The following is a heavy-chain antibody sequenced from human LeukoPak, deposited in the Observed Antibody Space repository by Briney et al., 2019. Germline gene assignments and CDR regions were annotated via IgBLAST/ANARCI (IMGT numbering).Heavy chain of an antibody. CDR3: ARDHSYASRGGSFDY. CDR2: ISAHNGNT. Sequence: ASVKVSCKASGYSFTNYGISWVRQAPGQGLEWTGWISAHNGNTNYAQKLQGRVTMTTDTSTSTAYMELRTLRSDDTAVYYCARDHSYASRGGSFDYWGQGTLVTVSS. D-gene: IGHD3-16*01. J-gene: IGHJ4*02. V-gene: IGHV1-18*01. CDR1: GYSFTNYG.